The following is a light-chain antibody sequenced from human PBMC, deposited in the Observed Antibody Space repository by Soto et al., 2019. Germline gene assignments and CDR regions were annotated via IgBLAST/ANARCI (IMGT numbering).Light chain of an antibody. CDR3: FSYTSSTAYV. Sequence: QSVLTQPPSASGSPGQSVTISCTGTSSDIGLYNYVSWYQLHPGKAPKLMIYEVSNRPSGISNRFSASKSGNTASLTISGLQAEDEADYYCFSYTSSTAYVFGTGTKLTVL. CDR2: EVS. J-gene: IGLJ1*01. V-gene: IGLV2-14*01. CDR1: SSDIGLYNY.